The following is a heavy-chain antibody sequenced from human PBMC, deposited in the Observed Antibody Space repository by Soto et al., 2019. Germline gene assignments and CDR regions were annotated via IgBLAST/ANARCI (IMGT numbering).Heavy chain of an antibody. V-gene: IGHV4-61*08. CDR2: IYYSGST. D-gene: IGHD5-12*01. Sequence: SETLSLTCTVSGGSISSGGYYWSWIRQPPGKGLEWIGYIYYSGSTNYNPSLKSRVTMSVDTSKTQFSLKLNSVTAADTAVYYCARTFYSGYDWPLDYWGQGTLVTVSS. CDR3: ARTFYSGYDWPLDY. J-gene: IGHJ4*02. CDR1: GGSISSGGYY.